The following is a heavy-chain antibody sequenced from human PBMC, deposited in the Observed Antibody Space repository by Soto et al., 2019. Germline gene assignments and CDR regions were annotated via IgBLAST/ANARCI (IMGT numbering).Heavy chain of an antibody. Sequence: PSETLSLTCTVSVGSISSSSYYWGWIRQPPGKGLEWIGSIYYSGGTYYNPSLKSRVTISVDTSKNQFSLKLSSVTAADTAVYYCARLSKKHSSNAFDIWGQGTMVTVSS. CDR1: VGSISSSSYY. V-gene: IGHV4-39*01. CDR3: ARLSKKHSSNAFDI. D-gene: IGHD3-10*01. CDR2: IYYSGGT. J-gene: IGHJ3*02.